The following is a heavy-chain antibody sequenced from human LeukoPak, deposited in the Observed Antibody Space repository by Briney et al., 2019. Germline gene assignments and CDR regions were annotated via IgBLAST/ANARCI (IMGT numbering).Heavy chain of an antibody. V-gene: IGHV1-18*01. CDR1: GYTFTSYG. J-gene: IGHJ4*02. Sequence: ASVKVSCKASGYTFTSYGISWVRQAPGQGLEWMGWISAYNGNTNYAQKLQVRVTMTTDTSTSTAYMELRSLRSDDTAVYYCARDGLRYNWNYDAFDYWGQGTLVTVSS. D-gene: IGHD1-7*01. CDR2: ISAYNGNT. CDR3: ARDGLRYNWNYDAFDY.